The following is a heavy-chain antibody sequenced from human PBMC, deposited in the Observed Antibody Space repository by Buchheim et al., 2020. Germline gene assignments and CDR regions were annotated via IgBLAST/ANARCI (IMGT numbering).Heavy chain of an antibody. CDR1: GFTFSSYS. CDR3: ARPIAGSPRARGYFDY. Sequence: EVQLVESGGGLVQPGGSLRLSCAASGFTFSSYSMNWVRQAPGKGLEWVSYISSSSSTIYYADSVKGRFTISRDNAKNSLYLQMNSLRDEDTAVYYCARPIAGSPRARGYFDYWGQGTL. J-gene: IGHJ4*02. CDR2: ISSSSSTI. V-gene: IGHV3-48*02. D-gene: IGHD3-10*01.